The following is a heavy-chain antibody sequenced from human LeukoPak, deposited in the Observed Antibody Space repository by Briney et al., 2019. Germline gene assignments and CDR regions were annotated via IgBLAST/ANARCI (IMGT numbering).Heavy chain of an antibody. D-gene: IGHD2-2*01. CDR3: AREISSSTSFDY. J-gene: IGHJ4*02. V-gene: IGHV3-9*01. Sequence: GRSLRLSCAASGFTFDDYAMHWVRQAPGKGLEWVSGISWNSGSIGYADSVKGRFTISRDNAKNSLYLQVSTLRAEDTAVYYCAREISSSTSFDYWGQGTLVTVSS. CDR1: GFTFDDYA. CDR2: ISWNSGSI.